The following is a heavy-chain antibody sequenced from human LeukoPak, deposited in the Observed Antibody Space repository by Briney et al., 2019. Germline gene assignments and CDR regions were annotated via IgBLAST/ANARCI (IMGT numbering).Heavy chain of an antibody. CDR2: ISSSSSYI. V-gene: IGHV3-21*01. D-gene: IGHD3-22*01. Sequence: MTGGSLRLSCAASGFTFSSYSMNWVRQAPGKGLEWVSSISSSSSYIYYADSVKGRFTISRDNAKNSLYLQMNSLRAEDTAVYYCARDKPRDSSGYYLFDYWGQGTLVTVSS. CDR3: ARDKPRDSSGYYLFDY. J-gene: IGHJ4*02. CDR1: GFTFSSYS.